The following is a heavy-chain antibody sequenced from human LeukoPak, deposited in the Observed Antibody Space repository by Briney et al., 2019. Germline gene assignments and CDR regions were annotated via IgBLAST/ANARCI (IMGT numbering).Heavy chain of an antibody. Sequence: GGSLRLSCAASGFTFSSYAMSWVRQAPGKGLEWVSVISGSGGNTYYADSVKGRFTISRDNSKNTLYLQMNSLRAEDTAVYYCAKDRSRYSSTLDYWGQGTLVTVSS. CDR1: GFTFSSYA. J-gene: IGHJ4*02. CDR2: ISGSGGNT. D-gene: IGHD6-13*01. CDR3: AKDRSRYSSTLDY. V-gene: IGHV3-23*01.